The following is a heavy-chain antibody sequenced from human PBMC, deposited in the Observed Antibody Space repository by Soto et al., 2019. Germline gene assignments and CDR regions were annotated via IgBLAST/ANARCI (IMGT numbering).Heavy chain of an antibody. D-gene: IGHD6-13*01. J-gene: IGHJ5*02. CDR1: GFTFSSYG. CDR2: ISYDGSNK. CDR3: AKERVPQQLLLDP. V-gene: IGHV3-30*18. Sequence: GGSLRLSCAASGFTFSSYGMHWVRQAPGKGLEWVAVISYDGSNKYYADSVKGRFTISRDNSKNTLYLQMNSLRAEDTAVYYCAKERVPQQLLLDPWGQGTLVTVSS.